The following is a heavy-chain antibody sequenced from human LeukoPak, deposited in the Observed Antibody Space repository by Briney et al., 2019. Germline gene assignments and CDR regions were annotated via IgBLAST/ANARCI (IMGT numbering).Heavy chain of an antibody. Sequence: NSSETLSLTCAVSGGAISSGGYSWSWIRQPPGKGLEWIGYIYHSGSTYYNPSLKSRVTISVDRSKNQFSLKLSSVPAADTAVHYCARGGITMVRGVIKTFNWFDPWGQGTLVTVSS. CDR2: IYHSGST. CDR3: ARGGITMVRGVIKTFNWFDP. D-gene: IGHD3-10*01. J-gene: IGHJ5*02. V-gene: IGHV4-30-2*01. CDR1: GGAISSGGYS.